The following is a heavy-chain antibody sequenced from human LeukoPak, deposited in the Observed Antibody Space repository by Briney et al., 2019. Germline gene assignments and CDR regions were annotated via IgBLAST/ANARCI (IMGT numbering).Heavy chain of an antibody. CDR1: GYTFTVYY. J-gene: IGHJ6*03. CDR3: ARDRGFGGYMDV. Sequence: ASVKVSCKASGYTFTVYYMHWVRLAPGQGLEWMGWINPNSGGTNYAQKFQGRVTMTRDTSISTAYMELSRLRSDDTAVYYCARDRGFGGYMDVWGKGTTVTISS. CDR2: INPNSGGT. V-gene: IGHV1-2*02. D-gene: IGHD3-10*01.